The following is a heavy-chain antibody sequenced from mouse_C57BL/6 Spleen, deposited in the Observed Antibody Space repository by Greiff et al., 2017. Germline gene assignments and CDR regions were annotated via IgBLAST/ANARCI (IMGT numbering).Heavy chain of an antibody. CDR2: IDPSDSYT. V-gene: IGHV1-50*01. Sequence: QVQLKQPGAELVKPGASVKLSCKASGYTFTSYWMQWVKQRPGQGLEWIGEIDPSDSYTNYNQKFKGKATLTVDTSSSTAYMQLSSLTSEDSAVYYCARRFSTTVVDPYFDYWGQGTTLTVSS. CDR1: GYTFTSYW. D-gene: IGHD1-1*01. J-gene: IGHJ2*01. CDR3: ARRFSTTVVDPYFDY.